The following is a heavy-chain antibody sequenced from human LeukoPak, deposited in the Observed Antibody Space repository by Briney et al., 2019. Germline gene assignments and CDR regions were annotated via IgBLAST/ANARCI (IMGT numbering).Heavy chain of an antibody. CDR2: ISSSSSYI. CDR1: GFTFSSYS. Sequence: GGSLRLSCAASGFTFSSYSMNWVRQAPGKGLEWVSSISSSSSYIYYADSVKGRFTISRDNSKNTLYLQMNSLRAEDTAVYYCASYFDSTIYYYYGMDLWGQGTTVTVSS. J-gene: IGHJ6*02. D-gene: IGHD3-9*01. CDR3: ASYFDSTIYYYYGMDL. V-gene: IGHV3-21*01.